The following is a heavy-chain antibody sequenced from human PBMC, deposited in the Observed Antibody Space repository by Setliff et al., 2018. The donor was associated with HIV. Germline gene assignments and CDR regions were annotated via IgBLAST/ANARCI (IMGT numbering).Heavy chain of an antibody. Sequence: GSLRLSCTTSGFTFGDYAMNWVRQAPGKGLEWVGFIRSKAYGGTTEYAASVKGRFTISRDDSKSIAYLQMNSLKTEDTAVYYCTTRLSGSYIPNWFDPWGQGTLVTVSS. D-gene: IGHD1-26*01. CDR2: IRSKAYGGTT. J-gene: IGHJ5*02. CDR3: TTRLSGSYIPNWFDP. V-gene: IGHV3-49*04. CDR1: GFTFGDYA.